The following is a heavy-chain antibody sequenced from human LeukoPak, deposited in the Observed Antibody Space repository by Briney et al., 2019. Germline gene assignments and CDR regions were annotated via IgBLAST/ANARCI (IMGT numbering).Heavy chain of an antibody. CDR3: VTALAHGDHEFDY. D-gene: IGHD4-17*01. J-gene: IGHJ4*02. Sequence: PGGSLRLSCAASGFTFSSYWMSWVRQAPGKGLEWVANIKQDGSEKYYVDSVKGRFTISRDNAKNSLYLQMNSLRAEDTAVYYCVTALAHGDHEFDYWGQGTLVAVFS. V-gene: IGHV3-7*01. CDR2: IKQDGSEK. CDR1: GFTFSSYW.